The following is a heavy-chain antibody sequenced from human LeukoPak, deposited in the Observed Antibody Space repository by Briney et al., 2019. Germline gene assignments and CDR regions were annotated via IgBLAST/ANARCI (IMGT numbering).Heavy chain of an antibody. CDR1: GFTFSSYA. D-gene: IGHD3-10*01. CDR2: ISYDGSNK. J-gene: IGHJ3*02. CDR3: AKDLEMGSGVRGVRTQPI. V-gene: IGHV3-30*04. Sequence: PGGSLRLSCAASGFTFSSYAMHWVRQAPGKGLEWVAVISYDGSNKYYADSVKGRFTISRDNSKNTLYLQMNSLRAEDTAVYYCAKDLEMGSGVRGVRTQPIWGQGTMVTVSS.